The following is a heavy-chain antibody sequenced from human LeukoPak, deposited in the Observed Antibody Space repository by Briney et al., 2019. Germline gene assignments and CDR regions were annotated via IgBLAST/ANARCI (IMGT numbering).Heavy chain of an antibody. Sequence: GGSLRLSCAASGFTFSSYSMSWVRQAPGKGLEWVSSISSISRYIYYADSVKGRFTISRDNAKNSLYLQMNSLRAEDTAVYYCARDMYDGGYSSSWSSGFYDYWGQGTMVTVSS. J-gene: IGHJ4*02. CDR2: ISSISRYI. V-gene: IGHV3-21*01. CDR3: ARDMYDGGYSSSWSSGFYDY. CDR1: GFTFSSYS. D-gene: IGHD6-13*01.